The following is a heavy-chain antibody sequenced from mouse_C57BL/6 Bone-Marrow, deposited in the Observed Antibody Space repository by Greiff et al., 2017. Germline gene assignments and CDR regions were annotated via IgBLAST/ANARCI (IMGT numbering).Heavy chain of an antibody. CDR2: IYPKDGST. V-gene: IGHV1-78*01. D-gene: IGHD1-1*01. J-gene: IGHJ3*01. CDR3: ARSNYGSSPWFAY. Sequence: VQLQESDAELVKPGASVKISCKVSGYTFTDHTIHWMKQRPEQGLEWIGYIYPKDGSTKYNEKFKGKATLTADKSSSTAYMQLNSLTSEDSAVYFCARSNYGSSPWFAYWGQGTLVTVSA. CDR1: GYTFTDHT.